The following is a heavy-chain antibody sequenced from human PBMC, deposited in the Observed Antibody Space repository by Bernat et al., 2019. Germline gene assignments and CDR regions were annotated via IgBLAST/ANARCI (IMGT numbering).Heavy chain of an antibody. CDR1: GGSISSGSYY. V-gene: IGHV4-61*02. CDR2: IYISGST. J-gene: IGHJ6*02. Sequence: QVQLQESGPGLVKPSQTLSLTCTVSGGSISSGSYYWSWIRQPAGKGLEWIGRIYISGSTNYNPSLKSRVTISVDTSKNQFSLKLSSVTAADTAVYYCASGVSYYYGSGSYYYYGMDVWGQGTTVTVSS. CDR3: ASGVSYYYGSGSYYYYGMDV. D-gene: IGHD3-10*01.